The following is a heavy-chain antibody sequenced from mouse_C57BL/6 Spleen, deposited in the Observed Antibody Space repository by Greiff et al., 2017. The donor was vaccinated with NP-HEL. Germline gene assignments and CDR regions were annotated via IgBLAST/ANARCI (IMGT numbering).Heavy chain of an antibody. D-gene: IGHD1-1*01. CDR3: ARSMTPVVESVYYFDY. J-gene: IGHJ2*01. V-gene: IGHV1-82*01. Sequence: VQLQQSGPELVKPGASVKISCKASGYAFSSSWMNWVKQRPGKGLEWIGRIYPGDGDTNYNGKFKGKATLTADKSSSTAYMQLSSLTSADSAVYFCARSMTPVVESVYYFDYWGQDTTLTVSS. CDR2: IYPGDGDT. CDR1: GYAFSSSW.